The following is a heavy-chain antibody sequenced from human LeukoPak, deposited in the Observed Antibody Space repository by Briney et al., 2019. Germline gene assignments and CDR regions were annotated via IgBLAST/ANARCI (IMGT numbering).Heavy chain of an antibody. V-gene: IGHV3-9*01. CDR3: ARGNRDSSGFYFYYGMDV. J-gene: IGHJ6*02. CDR1: GFTFDDYA. CDR2: ISWDSRNI. D-gene: IGHD6-19*01. Sequence: GRSLRLSCAASGFTFDDYAMFWVRQVPGEGLEGVSGISWDSRNIGYAASVKGRFTTSRDNGKKSVYLQINSLRAEDTALYYCARGNRDSSGFYFYYGMDVWGQGTMVTVSS.